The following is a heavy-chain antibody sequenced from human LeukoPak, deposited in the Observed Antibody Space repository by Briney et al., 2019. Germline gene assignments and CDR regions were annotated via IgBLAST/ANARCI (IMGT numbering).Heavy chain of an antibody. CDR2: IIPILGIA. D-gene: IGHD6-19*01. V-gene: IGHV1-69*04. CDR1: GGTFSSYA. CDR3: ARPPPIAVAGTFDY. J-gene: IGHJ4*02. Sequence: SVKVSCKASGGTFSSYAISWVRQAPGQGLEWMGRIIPILGIANYAQKFQGRVTITADKSTSTAYMELSSLRSEDTAVYYCARPPPIAVAGTFDYWGQGPLVTVSS.